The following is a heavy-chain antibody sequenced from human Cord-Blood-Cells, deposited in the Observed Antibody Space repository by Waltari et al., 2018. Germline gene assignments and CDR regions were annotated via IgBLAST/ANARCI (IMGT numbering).Heavy chain of an antibody. CDR3: ARDEDLRCFDWHRGY. CDR1: GYTFTGYY. D-gene: IGHD3-9*01. J-gene: IGHJ4*02. Sequence: QVQLVQSGAEVKKPGASVKVSCKAPGYTFTGYYMHWVRLAPGQGLEWMGRINPNRGGTNYAQKFQCSVTMTRDTSISTAYMELSRLRSDVTAVYYCARDEDLRCFDWHRGYWGQGALATVSS. V-gene: IGHV1-2*06. CDR2: INPNRGGT.